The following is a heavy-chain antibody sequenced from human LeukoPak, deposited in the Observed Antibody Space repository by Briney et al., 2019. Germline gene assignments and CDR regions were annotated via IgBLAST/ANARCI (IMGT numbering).Heavy chain of an antibody. V-gene: IGHV3-48*01. CDR1: GFTFSSYS. CDR3: ARDGRRYCTNGVCSTYCYYYYMDV. CDR2: ISSSSSTI. D-gene: IGHD2-8*01. Sequence: GGSLRLSCAASGFTFSSYSMNWVRQAPGKGLEWVSYISSSSSTIYYADSVKGRFTISRDDAKNSLYLQMNSLRAEDTAVYYCARDGRRYCTNGVCSTYCYYYYMDVWGKGTTVTVSS. J-gene: IGHJ6*03.